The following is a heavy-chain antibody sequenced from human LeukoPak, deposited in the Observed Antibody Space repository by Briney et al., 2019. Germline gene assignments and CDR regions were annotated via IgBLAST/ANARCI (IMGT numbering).Heavy chain of an antibody. Sequence: SETLSLTCGVSGGSIDSTNYWSWVRQAPGKGLEWIGEIAHDGTRNYNPSLRSRVAMSFDRANNYFSLSLTSVTAADTAVYYCATAPILRGEGGEHYKYGMDVWGQGTTVIVSS. D-gene: IGHD2-2*02. V-gene: IGHV4-4*02. CDR1: GGSIDSTNY. J-gene: IGHJ6*02. CDR3: ATAPILRGEGGEHYKYGMDV. CDR2: IAHDGTR.